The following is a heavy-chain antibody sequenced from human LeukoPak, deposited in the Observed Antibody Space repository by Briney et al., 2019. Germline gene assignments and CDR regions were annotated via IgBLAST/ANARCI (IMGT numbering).Heavy chain of an antibody. V-gene: IGHV4-38-2*02. Sequence: SETLSLTCTVSGYSISSGYYWGWIRQPPGKGLEWIGSIYHSGSTYYNPSLKSRVTISVDTSKNQFSLKLSSVTAADTAVYYCEGLNSGSSWGYWGQGTLVTVSS. CDR3: EGLNSGSSWGY. D-gene: IGHD1-26*01. J-gene: IGHJ4*02. CDR2: IYHSGST. CDR1: GYSISSGYY.